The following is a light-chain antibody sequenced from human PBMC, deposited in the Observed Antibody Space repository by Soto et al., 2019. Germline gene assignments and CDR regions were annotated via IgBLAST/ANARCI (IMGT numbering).Light chain of an antibody. CDR3: QESYSSPPGLA. Sequence: DIQMTQSPASLSASVGDRVTLTCLTSQSINNFLNWYQQKPGKAPTVLIYGASNLQSGVPSRFSGSGSGTDFTLTISSLQPEDFATYYCQESYSSPPGLAFGGGTKVDI. CDR1: QSINNF. CDR2: GAS. J-gene: IGKJ4*01. V-gene: IGKV1-39*01.